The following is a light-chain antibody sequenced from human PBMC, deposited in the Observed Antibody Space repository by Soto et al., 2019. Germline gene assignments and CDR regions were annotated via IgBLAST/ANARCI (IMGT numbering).Light chain of an antibody. CDR1: QSVSSY. Sequence: EIVLTQSPXTLSLSPGERATLSCSAIQSVSSYLAWYQQKPGQAPRPRIYDASNRATGIPASFSVSVSGTDFTLTISSLAPEDFAVYYCQQRSSWPPTWTFGQVTNVAIK. CDR2: DAS. CDR3: QQRSSWPPTWT. V-gene: IGKV3-11*01. J-gene: IGKJ1*01.